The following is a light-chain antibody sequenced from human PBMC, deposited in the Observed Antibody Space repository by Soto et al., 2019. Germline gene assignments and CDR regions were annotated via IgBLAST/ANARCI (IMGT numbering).Light chain of an antibody. J-gene: IGLJ2*01. V-gene: IGLV2-14*01. Sequence: QSALTQPASVSGSPGQSITISCSGTRSDVGGYKYVSWYQQHPGKAPKLMMYEVTNRPTGVSNRFSGSKSGNTASLTISGFQADDEADYYCSSYTTSSTVVFGGGTKLTVL. CDR1: RSDVGGYKY. CDR3: SSYTTSSTVV. CDR2: EVT.